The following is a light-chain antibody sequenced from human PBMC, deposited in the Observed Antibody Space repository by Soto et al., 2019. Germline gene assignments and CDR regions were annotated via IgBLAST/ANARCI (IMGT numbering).Light chain of an antibody. CDR1: QDIGNF. CDR2: AAS. V-gene: IGKV1-27*01. CDR3: QKCTVAHFT. J-gene: IGKJ4*02. Sequence: DIQITQSPSSLSAFVGDRVTITCRASQDIGNFLAWYQQKPGKVPKLLIYAASTLQSGVPSRFSGSGSGTDFTLTISSLQPVDVETHYCQKCTVAHFTFGGGTQLDIX.